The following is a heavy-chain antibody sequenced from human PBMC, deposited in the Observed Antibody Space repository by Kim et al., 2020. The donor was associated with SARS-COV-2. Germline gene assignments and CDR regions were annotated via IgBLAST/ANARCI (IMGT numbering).Heavy chain of an antibody. D-gene: IGHD1-26*01. CDR3: ARQVRVGRHLDH. CDR2: IYFTGTT. J-gene: IGHJ4*02. V-gene: IGHV4-39*01. CDR1: GVSIDTSDYY. Sequence: PSETLSLTCTVSGVSIDTSDYYWAWIRQPPGQGLEWIATIYFTGTTFYSPSLQSRATVSIDTSKDQFSLDLNSVTTTDTSMYYCARQVRVGRHLDHSGQG.